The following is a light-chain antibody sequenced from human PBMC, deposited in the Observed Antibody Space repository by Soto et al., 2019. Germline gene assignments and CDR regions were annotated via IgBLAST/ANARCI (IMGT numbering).Light chain of an antibody. Sequence: EIVMTQSPATLSVSPGERATPSCRASQSVSSNLAWYQQKPGQAPRLLIHGASTRAAGISDRFSGSGSGTDFTLTISSLQTEDFATYYCQQANSFTLTFGGGTKVDIK. V-gene: IGKV3D-15*01. CDR3: QQANSFTLT. J-gene: IGKJ4*01. CDR2: GAS. CDR1: QSVSSN.